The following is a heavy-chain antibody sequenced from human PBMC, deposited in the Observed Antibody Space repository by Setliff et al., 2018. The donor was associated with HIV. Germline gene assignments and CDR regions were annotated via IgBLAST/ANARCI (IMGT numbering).Heavy chain of an antibody. CDR2: INHSGST. V-gene: IGHV4-34*01. CDR3: ARRGAYYDILTGYRSHYFDY. D-gene: IGHD3-9*01. Sequence: SETLSLTCAVYVGSFSGYYWSWIRQPPGKGLEWIGEINHSGSTNYNPSLKSRVTMSVDTSKNQFSLKVSSVTAADTAVYYCARRGAYYDILTGYRSHYFDYWGQGTLVTVSS. J-gene: IGHJ4*02. CDR1: VGSFSGYY.